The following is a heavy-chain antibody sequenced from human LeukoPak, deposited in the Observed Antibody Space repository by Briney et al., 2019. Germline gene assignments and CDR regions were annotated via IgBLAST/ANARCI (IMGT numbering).Heavy chain of an antibody. D-gene: IGHD2-2*01. V-gene: IGHV4-30-4*01. CDR3: ARGGLDIVVVPAAQNWFDP. J-gene: IGHJ5*02. CDR2: IYYSGGT. CDR1: GGSISSGDYY. Sequence: SESLSLTCTVSGGSISSGDYYWSWIRQPPGKGLEWIRYIYYSGGTYYNPSLKSRVTISVDTSKNQFSLKLSSVTAADTAVYYCARGGLDIVVVPAAQNWFDPWGQGTLVTVSS.